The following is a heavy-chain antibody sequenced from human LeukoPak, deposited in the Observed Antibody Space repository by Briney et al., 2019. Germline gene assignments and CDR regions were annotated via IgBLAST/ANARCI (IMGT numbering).Heavy chain of an antibody. CDR1: GGSISSSSYY. CDR3: ARDNEGYCSGGSCGGP. J-gene: IGHJ5*02. CDR2: IYYSGST. Sequence: SETLSLTCTVSGGSISSSSYYWGRIRQPAGKGLERIGSIYYSGSTYYNPSLKSRVTISVDTSKNQFSLKLSSVTAADTAVYYCARDNEGYCSGGSCGGPWGQGTLVTVSS. D-gene: IGHD2-15*01. V-gene: IGHV4-39*07.